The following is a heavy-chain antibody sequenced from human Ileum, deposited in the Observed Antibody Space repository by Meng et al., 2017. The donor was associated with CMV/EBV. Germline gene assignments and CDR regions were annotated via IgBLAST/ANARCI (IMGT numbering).Heavy chain of an antibody. D-gene: IGHD5-24*01. Sequence: SETLSLTCSVSGGTISSPFYFWGWVRQPPGKGLEWIANIYYSGSASYNPSLKGRVTILVDTSKDEFSLKLSSVTAADTAVYYCARVPHTLQNPSPAPYYFDYWGQGTLVTVSS. CDR2: IYYSGSA. V-gene: IGHV4-39*07. CDR3: ARVPHTLQNPSPAPYYFDY. CDR1: GGTISSPFYF. J-gene: IGHJ4*02.